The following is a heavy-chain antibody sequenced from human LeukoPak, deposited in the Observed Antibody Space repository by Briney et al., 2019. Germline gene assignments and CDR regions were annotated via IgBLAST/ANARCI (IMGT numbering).Heavy chain of an antibody. J-gene: IGHJ4*02. D-gene: IGHD1-26*01. CDR3: AKDLPMGGSLD. V-gene: IGHV3-23*01. CDR1: GFTFSSYA. CDR2: ISGSGGST. Sequence: GSLRLSCAASGFTFSSYAMSWVRQAPGKGLEWVSAISGSGGSTYYTYSVKGLFTFSRANTKNTLYQQMNSLRAEDTAVYYCAKDLPMGGSLDWGQGTLVAVSS.